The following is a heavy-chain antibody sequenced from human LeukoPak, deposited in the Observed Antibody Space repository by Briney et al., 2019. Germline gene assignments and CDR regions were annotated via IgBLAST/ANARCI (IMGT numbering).Heavy chain of an antibody. CDR1: GFTFSTCP. J-gene: IGHJ4*02. V-gene: IGHV3-64*02. CDR2: INSNGGRT. Sequence: GGSLRLSCVAFGFTFSTCPMYWVRQAPGKGLELVSSINSNGGRTYYADSMKGRFTISRDNSKNTLYLQMDSLRAEDMAVYYCARSYYCGSGTYAPPVGHWGQGTLVAVSS. CDR3: ARSYYCGSGTYAPPVGH. D-gene: IGHD3-10*01.